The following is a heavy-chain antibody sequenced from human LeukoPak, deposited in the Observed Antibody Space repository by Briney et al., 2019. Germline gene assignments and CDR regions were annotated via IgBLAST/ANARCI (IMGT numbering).Heavy chain of an antibody. J-gene: IGHJ4*02. V-gene: IGHV3-30*03. CDR3: ATQGYYYGSGSFDY. Sequence: PGGSLRLSCAASGFTFSSYGMHGVRQAPGKGLEWVAVISYDGSNKYYADSVKGRFTISRDNSKNTLYLQMNSLRAEDTAVYYCATQGYYYGSGSFDYWGQGTLVTVSS. CDR2: ISYDGSNK. CDR1: GFTFSSYG. D-gene: IGHD3-10*01.